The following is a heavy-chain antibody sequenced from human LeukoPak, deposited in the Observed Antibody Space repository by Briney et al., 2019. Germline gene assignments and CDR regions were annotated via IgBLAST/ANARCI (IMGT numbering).Heavy chain of an antibody. V-gene: IGHV1-18*01. D-gene: IGHD3-10*01. J-gene: IGHJ4*02. CDR1: GYTFTCYG. Sequence: ASVKVSCKASGYTFTCYGISWVRQAPGQGLEWMGWISAYNGNTNYAQKLQGRVTMTTDTSTSTAYMELRSLRSDDTAVYYCAREYYGSGSYSLRFDYWGQGTLVTVSS. CDR2: ISAYNGNT. CDR3: AREYYGSGSYSLRFDY.